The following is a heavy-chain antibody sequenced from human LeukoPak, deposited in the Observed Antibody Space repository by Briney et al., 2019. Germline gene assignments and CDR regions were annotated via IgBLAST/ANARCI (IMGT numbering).Heavy chain of an antibody. CDR1: GFIFGDYA. Sequence: GGSLRLSCTASGFIFGDYAMSWFRQAPGKGLEWVGFIRSKAYGGTTEYAASVKGRFTISRDDSKSIAYLQMNSLKTEDTAVYYCTRGRTNKRNNWFDPWGQGTLVTVSS. J-gene: IGHJ5*02. V-gene: IGHV3-49*03. CDR2: IRSKAYGGTT. CDR3: TRGRTNKRNNWFDP. D-gene: IGHD2-8*01.